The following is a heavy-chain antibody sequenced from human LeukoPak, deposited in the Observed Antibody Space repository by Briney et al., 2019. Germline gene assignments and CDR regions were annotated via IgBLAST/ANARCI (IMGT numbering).Heavy chain of an antibody. CDR3: ARLAAAGYRGRFDP. Sequence: GGSLRLSCAASGFTFSSYSMNWVRQAPGKGLEWVSSISSSSYMYYADSVKGRFTISRDNAKNSLYLQMNSLRAEDTAVYYCARLAAAGYRGRFDPWGQGTLVTVSS. J-gene: IGHJ5*02. CDR1: GFTFSSYS. V-gene: IGHV3-21*01. CDR2: ISSSSYM. D-gene: IGHD6-13*01.